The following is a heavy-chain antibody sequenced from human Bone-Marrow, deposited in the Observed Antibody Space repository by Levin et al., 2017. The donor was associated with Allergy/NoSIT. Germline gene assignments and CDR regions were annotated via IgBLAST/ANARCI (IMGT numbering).Heavy chain of an antibody. CDR2: ISGGGATP. V-gene: IGHV3-23*01. J-gene: IGHJ4*02. CDR3: AKSGRTTWSFDS. Sequence: GESLKISCAASGFIFSNYAMNWVRQAPGKGLEWVAGISGGGATPHYVYSVGGRFTISGDNSKSTLYLRLRSLRADDTALYYCAKSGRTTWSFDSWGQGTLVTVSS. D-gene: IGHD1-14*01. CDR1: GFIFSNYA.